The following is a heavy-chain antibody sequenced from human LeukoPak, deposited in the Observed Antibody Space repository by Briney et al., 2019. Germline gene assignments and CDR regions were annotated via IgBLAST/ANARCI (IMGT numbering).Heavy chain of an antibody. Sequence: SVKVSCKASGGTFSSYAISWVRQAPGQGLEWMGGIIPIFGTANYAQKFQGRVTITTDESTSTAYMELSSLRSENTAVYYCARAVRRVTDAFDIWGQGTMVTVSS. CDR3: ARAVRRVTDAFDI. V-gene: IGHV1-69*05. CDR2: IIPIFGTA. D-gene: IGHD3-10*01. J-gene: IGHJ3*02. CDR1: GGTFSSYA.